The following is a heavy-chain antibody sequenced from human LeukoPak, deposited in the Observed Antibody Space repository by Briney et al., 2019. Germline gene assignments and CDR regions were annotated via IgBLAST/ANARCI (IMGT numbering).Heavy chain of an antibody. V-gene: IGHV3-23*01. CDR3: ANGQEVDDAVFDS. CDR2: IRSNGDTA. CDR1: GFTFSSIA. J-gene: IGHJ4*02. D-gene: IGHD1-1*01. Sequence: PGGSLRLSCTASGFTFSSIALTWVRQAPGKGLEWVSTIRSNGDTAYNADSVKGRCTISRDNSKNTLYLQMNSLRVEDTAIYYCANGQEVDDAVFDSWGQGTLVTVSS.